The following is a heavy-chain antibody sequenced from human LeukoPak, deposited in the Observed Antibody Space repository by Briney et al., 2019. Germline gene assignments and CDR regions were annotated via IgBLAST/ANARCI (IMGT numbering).Heavy chain of an antibody. CDR3: ARFSCSGGSCYPRGIDY. J-gene: IGHJ4*02. D-gene: IGHD2-15*01. V-gene: IGHV4-61*01. Sequence: PSETLSLTCIVSGGSVSSSSYYWGWVRQPPGKGLEWIGYIYYSGSTNYNPSLKSRVTISVDTSKNQFSLKLSSVTAADTAVYYCARFSCSGGSCYPRGIDYWGQGTLVTVSS. CDR1: GGSVSSSSYY. CDR2: IYYSGST.